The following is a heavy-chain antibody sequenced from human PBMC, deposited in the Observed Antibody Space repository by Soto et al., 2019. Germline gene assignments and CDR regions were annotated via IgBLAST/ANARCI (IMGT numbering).Heavy chain of an antibody. CDR2: ISATGGSA. J-gene: IGHJ4*02. Sequence: DVQLLASGGGLVQPGGSLRLSCAASGFTFSSYAMSWVRQAPGKGLEWVSAISATGGSAFYADSVKGRFTISRDNSKNTVFLQIDSLVTEDTAVYYCAKGTTAVYCFDFWGQGTLVTVSS. D-gene: IGHD2-15*01. V-gene: IGHV3-23*01. CDR3: AKGTTAVYCFDF. CDR1: GFTFSSYA.